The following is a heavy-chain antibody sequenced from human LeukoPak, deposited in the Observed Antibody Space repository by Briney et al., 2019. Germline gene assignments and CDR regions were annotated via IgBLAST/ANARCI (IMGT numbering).Heavy chain of an antibody. J-gene: IGHJ4*02. D-gene: IGHD6-19*01. Sequence: NPSETLSLTCAVYGGSFGGYYWSWIRQPPGKGLEWIGEINHSGSTNYNPSLKSRVTISVDTSKNQFSLKLSSVTAADTAVYYCARGLGVAVAALFDYWGQGTLVTVSS. V-gene: IGHV4-34*01. CDR2: INHSGST. CDR3: ARGLGVAVAALFDY. CDR1: GGSFGGYY.